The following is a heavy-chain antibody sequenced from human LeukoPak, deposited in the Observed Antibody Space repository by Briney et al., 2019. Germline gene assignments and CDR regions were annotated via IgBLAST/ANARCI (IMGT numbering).Heavy chain of an antibody. D-gene: IGHD1-26*01. V-gene: IGHV3-11*04. CDR3: ARRSVRGGGTFDI. CDR2: ISTSGTTF. J-gene: IGHJ3*02. CDR1: GFTFSDYY. Sequence: KPGGSLRLSCAVSGFTFSDYYMSWIRQAPGTGLEWVSYISTSGTTFYYADSVRGRFTISRDNAENSLYLQMNSLRAEDTAVYYCARRSVRGGGTFDIWGQGTMVTVSS.